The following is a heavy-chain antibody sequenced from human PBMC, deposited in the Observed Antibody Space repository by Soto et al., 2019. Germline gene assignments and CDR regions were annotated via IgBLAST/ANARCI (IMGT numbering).Heavy chain of an antibody. CDR2: IKQDGSEK. Sequence: GGSLRLSCAASGFTFSSYWMSWVRQAPGKGLEWVANIKQDGSEKYYVDSVKGRFTISRDNAKNSLYLQMNSLRAEDTAVYYCAREPLLVIFGVVIYFDYWGQGTLVTVSS. D-gene: IGHD3-3*01. J-gene: IGHJ4*02. CDR3: AREPLLVIFGVVIYFDY. CDR1: GFTFSSYW. V-gene: IGHV3-7*01.